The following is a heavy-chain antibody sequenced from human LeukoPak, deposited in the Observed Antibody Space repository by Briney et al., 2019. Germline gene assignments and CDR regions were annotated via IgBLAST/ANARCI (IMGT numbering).Heavy chain of an antibody. D-gene: IGHD3-10*01. CDR2: INHSGST. CDR1: GGSFSGYY. CDR3: ASTSAGSGSHDAFDI. J-gene: IGHJ3*02. V-gene: IGHV4-34*01. Sequence: PSETLSLTCAVYGGSFSGYYWSWIRQPPGKGLEWIGEINHSGSTNYNPSLKSRVTISVDTSKNQFSLKLSSVTAADTAVYYCASTSAGSGSHDAFDIWGQGTMVTVSS.